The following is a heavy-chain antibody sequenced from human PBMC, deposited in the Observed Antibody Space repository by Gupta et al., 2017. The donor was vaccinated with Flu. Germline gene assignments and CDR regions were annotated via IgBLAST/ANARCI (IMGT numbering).Heavy chain of an antibody. CDR2: IYYSGST. J-gene: IGHJ4*02. D-gene: IGHD6-19*01. Sequence: QLQLQESGPGLVKTSETLSLTCTVSGGSISSSSYYWGWIRQPPGKGLEWIGSIYYSGSTYYNPSLKSRVTISVDTSKNQFSLKLSSVTAADTAVYYCARSYSSGWLRADYWGQGTLVTVSS. CDR1: GGSISSSSYY. CDR3: ARSYSSGWLRADY. V-gene: IGHV4-39*01.